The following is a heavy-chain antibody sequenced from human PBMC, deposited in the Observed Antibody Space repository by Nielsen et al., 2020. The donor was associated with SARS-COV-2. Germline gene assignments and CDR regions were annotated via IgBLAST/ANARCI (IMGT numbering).Heavy chain of an antibody. CDR3: ARVHSSGYTYYFDY. Sequence: VRQAPGKGLEYVSAISSNGGSTYYADSVKGRFTISRDNAKNSLYLQMNSLRAEDTAVYYCARVHSSGYTYYFDYWGQGTLVTVSS. J-gene: IGHJ4*02. V-gene: IGHV3-64*04. CDR2: ISSNGGST. D-gene: IGHD3-22*01.